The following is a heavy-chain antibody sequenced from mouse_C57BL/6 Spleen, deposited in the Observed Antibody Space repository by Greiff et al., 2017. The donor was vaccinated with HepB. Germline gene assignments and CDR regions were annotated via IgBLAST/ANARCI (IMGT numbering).Heavy chain of an antibody. J-gene: IGHJ1*03. CDR2: IDPSDSET. D-gene: IGHD1-1*01. V-gene: IGHV1-52*01. CDR1: GYTFTSYW. Sequence: QVQLQQPGAELVRPGSSVKLSCKASGYTFTSYWMHWVKQRPIQGLEWIGNIDPSDSETHYNQKFKDKATLTGDKSSSTAYMQLSSLTSEDSAVYYCARLDTTVVAPGYFDVWGTGTTVTVSS. CDR3: ARLDTTVVAPGYFDV.